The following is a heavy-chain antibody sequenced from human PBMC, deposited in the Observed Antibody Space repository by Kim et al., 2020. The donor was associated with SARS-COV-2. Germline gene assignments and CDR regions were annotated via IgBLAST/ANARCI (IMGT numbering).Heavy chain of an antibody. J-gene: IGHJ4*02. D-gene: IGHD3-10*01. V-gene: IGHV3-74*01. CDR3: ARWSGRTGNLDS. Sequence: TRYANYVKGRFTIARDNAKNTLYLQVNSLRAEDTAVYYCARWSGRTGNLDSWGQGTLVTVSS. CDR2: T.